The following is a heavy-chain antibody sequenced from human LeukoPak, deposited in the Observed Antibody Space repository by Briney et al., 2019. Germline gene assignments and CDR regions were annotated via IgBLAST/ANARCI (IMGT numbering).Heavy chain of an antibody. CDR1: GVSISSGGYS. D-gene: IGHD3-10*02. J-gene: IGHJ4*02. V-gene: IGHV4-30-2*01. CDR3: ARADVHRSGFDY. Sequence: PSQTLSLTCAVSGVSISSGGYSWSWIRQPPGKGLEWIGYIYHSGSTYYNPSLKSRVTISVDRSQNQFSLKLSSVTAADTAVYYCARADVHRSGFDYWGQGTLVTVSS. CDR2: IYHSGST.